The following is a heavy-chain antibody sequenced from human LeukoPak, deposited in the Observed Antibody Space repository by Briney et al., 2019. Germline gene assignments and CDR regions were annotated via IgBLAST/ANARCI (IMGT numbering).Heavy chain of an antibody. CDR3: CSGSYNYWYFDL. Sequence: PGGSLRLSCAASGFTFSSYAMSWVRQAPGKGREWVSAISGSGGSTYYADSVKGRFTISRDNSKNPLYLQMNSLRAEDTAVSYCCSGSYNYWYFDLWGRGTLVTVSS. J-gene: IGHJ2*01. CDR2: ISGSGGST. D-gene: IGHD3-10*02. CDR1: GFTFSSYA. V-gene: IGHV3-23*01.